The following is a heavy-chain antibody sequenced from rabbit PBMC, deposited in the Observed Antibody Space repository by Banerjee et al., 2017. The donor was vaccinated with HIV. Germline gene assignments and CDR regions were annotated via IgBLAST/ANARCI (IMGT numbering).Heavy chain of an antibody. J-gene: IGHJ3*01. CDR2: IDGGSGGST. CDR3: ARGSAYAGAGYAL. CDR1: GFSFSSGYY. D-gene: IGHD4-2*01. V-gene: IGHV1S40*01. Sequence: QSLEESGGGLVKPGGTLTLTCKASGFSFSSGYYMCWVRQAPGKGLEWIARIDGGSGGSTYYATWAKGRFTISKTSSTTVALQMTSLTAADTATCFCARGSAYAGAGYALWGQGTLVTVS.